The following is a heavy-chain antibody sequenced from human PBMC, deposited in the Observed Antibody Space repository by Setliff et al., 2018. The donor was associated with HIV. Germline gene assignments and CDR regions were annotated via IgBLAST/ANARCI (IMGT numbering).Heavy chain of an antibody. CDR2: ISPTGNT. D-gene: IGHD6-13*01. V-gene: IGHV4-59*01. CDR3: ARDPGITAAGTEYFDS. J-gene: IGHJ4*02. CDR1: GASISSYY. Sequence: PSETLSLTCSVSGASISSYYWSWIRQPPGKGLEWIGYISPTGNTNYNPSLKSRVTISTDTSKNQFSLNVRSVTAADTAIYYCARDPGITAAGTEYFDSWGQGILVTVSS.